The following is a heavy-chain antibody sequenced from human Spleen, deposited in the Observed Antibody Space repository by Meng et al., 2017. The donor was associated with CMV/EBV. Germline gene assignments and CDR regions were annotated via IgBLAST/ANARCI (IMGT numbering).Heavy chain of an antibody. Sequence: SETLSLTCIVSGGSIGSYYWSWIRQPPGKGLEWIGYIYYSGSTNYNPSLKSRVTISVDTSKNQFSLKLSSVTAADTAVYFCARGVDYYYGMDVWGQGTTVTVSS. CDR3: ARGVDYYYGMDV. V-gene: IGHV4-59*01. CDR1: GGSIGSYY. D-gene: IGHD3-10*01. CDR2: IYYSGST. J-gene: IGHJ6*02.